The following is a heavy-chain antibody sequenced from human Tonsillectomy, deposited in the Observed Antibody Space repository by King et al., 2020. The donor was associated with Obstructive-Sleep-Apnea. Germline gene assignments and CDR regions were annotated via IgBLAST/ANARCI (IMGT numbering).Heavy chain of an antibody. CDR2: ISGSGGST. Sequence: VQLVESGGGLVQPGGSLRLSCAASVFTFSSYAMSWVRQAPGKGLEWVSAISGSGGSTYYADSVKCRFTISRDNSKNTLYLQMNSLRAEDTAVYYCAKDRDEWLVRRYFDYWGQGTLVTVSS. J-gene: IGHJ4*02. CDR1: VFTFSSYA. D-gene: IGHD6-19*01. CDR3: AKDRDEWLVRRYFDY. V-gene: IGHV3-23*04.